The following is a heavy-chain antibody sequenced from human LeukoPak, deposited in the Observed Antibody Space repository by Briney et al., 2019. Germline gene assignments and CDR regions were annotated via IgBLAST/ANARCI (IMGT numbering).Heavy chain of an antibody. CDR3: AKDLGSSGWYGGMDY. Sequence: GGSLRLSCAASGFTVSSNYMSWVRQAPGKGLEWVSAISGSGGSTYYADSVKGRFTISRDNSKNTLYLQMNSLRAEDTAVYYCAKDLGSSGWYGGMDYWVQGTLVTVSS. D-gene: IGHD6-19*01. CDR2: ISGSGGST. J-gene: IGHJ4*02. CDR1: GFTVSSNY. V-gene: IGHV3-23*01.